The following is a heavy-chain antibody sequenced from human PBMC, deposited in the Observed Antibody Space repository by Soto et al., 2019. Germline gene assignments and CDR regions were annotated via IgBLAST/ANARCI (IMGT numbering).Heavy chain of an antibody. Sequence: ASVKVSCKASGYTFTSFGISWVRQAPGQGPEWMGWISAYNGDTDYAQKFQARVTMTTDTSTSTAYMDLRSLRSDDTAVYYCAKDDRTVFKVVPAFDIWGQGTMVTVSS. J-gene: IGHJ3*02. CDR1: GYTFTSFG. CDR3: AKDDRTVFKVVPAFDI. D-gene: IGHD2-15*01. V-gene: IGHV1-18*01. CDR2: ISAYNGDT.